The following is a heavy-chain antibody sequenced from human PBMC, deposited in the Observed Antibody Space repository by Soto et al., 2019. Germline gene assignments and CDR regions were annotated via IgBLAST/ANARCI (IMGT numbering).Heavy chain of an antibody. J-gene: IGHJ5*02. CDR1: GGSISSGDYY. D-gene: IGHD5-18*01. CDR3: ARATDVDTAMVTGFDP. V-gene: IGHV4-30-4*01. Sequence: LSLTCTVSGGSISSGDYYWSWIRQPPGKGLEWIGYIYYSGSTYYNPSLKSRVTISVDTSKNQFSLKLSSVTAADTAVYYCARATDVDTAMVTGFDPWGQGTLVTVSS. CDR2: IYYSGST.